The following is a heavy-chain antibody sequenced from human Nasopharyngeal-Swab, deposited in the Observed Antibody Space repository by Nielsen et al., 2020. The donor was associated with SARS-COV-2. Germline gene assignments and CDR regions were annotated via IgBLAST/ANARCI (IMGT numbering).Heavy chain of an antibody. J-gene: IGHJ6*03. CDR3: ARRVVAGTGTPYYYYYYYMDV. D-gene: IGHD6-19*01. CDR1: GGSISSSSYY. V-gene: IGHV4-39*01. CDR2: IYYSGST. Sequence: SETLSLTCTVSGGSISSSSYYWGWIRQPPGKGLEWIGSIYYSGSTYCNPSLKSRVTISVDTSKNQFSLKLSSVTAADTAVYYCARRVVAGTGTPYYYYYYYMDVWGKGTTVTVSS.